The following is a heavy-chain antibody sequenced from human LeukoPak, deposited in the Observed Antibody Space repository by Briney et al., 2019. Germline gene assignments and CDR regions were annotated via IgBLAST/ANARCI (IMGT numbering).Heavy chain of an antibody. CDR1: SGSFSGYY. D-gene: IGHD3-10*01. CDR3: VRGFSGVVGDH. Sequence: PSETLSLTCGVYSGSFSGYYWSWIRLTPGKGQEWIGEIKDGGITNYNPSLRSRVTISKDTSNNQMSLNLHSATAADTAVYYCVRGFSGVVGDHWGQGTLVTVSS. V-gene: IGHV4-34*01. J-gene: IGHJ4*02. CDR2: IKDGGIT.